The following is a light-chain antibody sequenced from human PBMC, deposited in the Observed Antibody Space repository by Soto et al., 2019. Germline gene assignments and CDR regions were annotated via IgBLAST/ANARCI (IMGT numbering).Light chain of an antibody. CDR3: QQYGSSPLT. CDR1: QSCSSY. J-gene: IGKJ4*01. CDR2: GAS. V-gene: IGKV3-20*01. Sequence: EIVLTQSPGTLSLSPGERATLSCRASQSCSSYLAWYQQKPGQAPRLLMYGASSRATGTPDRFSGSGSGTDFTRTISRPEPEDFAVYYCQQYGSSPLTFGGGTKVEIK.